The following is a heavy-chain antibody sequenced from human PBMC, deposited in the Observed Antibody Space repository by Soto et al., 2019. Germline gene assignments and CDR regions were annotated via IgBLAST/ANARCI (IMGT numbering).Heavy chain of an antibody. V-gene: IGHV1-8*01. D-gene: IGHD2-2*01. Sequence: ASVKVSFKASGYTFTSYDINWVRQATGQGLEWMGWMNPNSGNTGYAQKFQGRVTMTRNTSISTAYMELSSLRSEDTAVYYCARVVRRVVVPAARVWGQGTLVTVSS. CDR1: GYTFTSYD. J-gene: IGHJ4*02. CDR3: ARVVRRVVVPAARV. CDR2: MNPNSGNT.